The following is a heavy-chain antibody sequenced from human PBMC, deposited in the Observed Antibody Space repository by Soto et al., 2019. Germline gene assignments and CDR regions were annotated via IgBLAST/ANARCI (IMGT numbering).Heavy chain of an antibody. CDR3: ARERGGPGTTTWNYYGMDV. Sequence: SETLSLTCTVSGGSISSYYWSWIRQPPGKGLEWIGYIYYSGSTNYNPSLKSRVTISVDTSKNQFSLKLSSVTAADTAVYYCARERGGPGTTTWNYYGMDVWGQGTTVTVSS. CDR1: GGSISSYY. V-gene: IGHV4-59*12. D-gene: IGHD1-1*01. CDR2: IYYSGST. J-gene: IGHJ6*02.